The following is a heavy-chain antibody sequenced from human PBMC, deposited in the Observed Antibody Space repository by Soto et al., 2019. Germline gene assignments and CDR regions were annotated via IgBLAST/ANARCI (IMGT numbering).Heavy chain of an antibody. J-gene: IGHJ4*02. V-gene: IGHV3-33*01. CDR2: IWYDGSNK. D-gene: IGHD6-6*01. CDR3: AREGSSSPDY. Sequence: QVQLVESGGGVVQPGRSLRLSCAASGFTFSSYGMHWVRQAPGKGLEWVAVIWYDGSNKYYADPVKGRFTISRDNSKNTLYLQMNSLRAEDTAVYYCAREGSSSPDYWGQGTLVTVSS. CDR1: GFTFSSYG.